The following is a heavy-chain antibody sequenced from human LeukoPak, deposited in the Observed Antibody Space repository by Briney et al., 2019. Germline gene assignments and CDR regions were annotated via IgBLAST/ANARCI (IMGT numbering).Heavy chain of an antibody. Sequence: ASEKVSCKASGYSLTSYGISWVRQAPGQGLEWMGWISAYHGNTNHAQKLQSSVTMTTDTSTSTAYMGLRSLRSDDTAVYYCARDRFSHQYGMDVWGQGTTVTVSS. CDR2: ISAYHGNT. J-gene: IGHJ6*02. CDR1: GYSLTSYG. CDR3: ARDRFSHQYGMDV. D-gene: IGHD3-3*01. V-gene: IGHV1-18*01.